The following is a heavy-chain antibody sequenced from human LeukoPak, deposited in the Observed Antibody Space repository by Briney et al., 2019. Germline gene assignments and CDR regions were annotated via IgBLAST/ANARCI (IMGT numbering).Heavy chain of an antibody. D-gene: IGHD3-3*01. CDR3: AKDTAVQFLEPAS. J-gene: IGHJ5*02. CDR1: GFTFNTHG. CDR2: IWFDGSVK. V-gene: IGHV3-33*06. Sequence: GGSLRLSCAASGFTFNTHGMHWVRQAPGKGLEWVAAIWFDGSVKHYSDAVKGRFTISRDNSLNTLYLQMNSLRVEDTSIYYCAKDTAVQFLEPASWDQGTLVTVSS.